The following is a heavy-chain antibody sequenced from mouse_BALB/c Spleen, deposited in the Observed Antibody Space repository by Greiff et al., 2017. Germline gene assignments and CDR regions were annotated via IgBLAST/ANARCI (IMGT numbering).Heavy chain of an antibody. CDR1: GYTFTSYW. CDR3: ATYGNSPFAY. D-gene: IGHD2-10*02. Sequence: QVQLKQPGAELVKPGASVKLSCKASGYTFTSYWMHWVKQRPGQGLEWIGEINPSNGRTNYNEKFKSKATLTVDKSSSTAYMQLSSLTSEDSAVYYCATYGNSPFAYWGQGTLVTVSA. CDR2: INPSNGRT. V-gene: IGHV1S81*02. J-gene: IGHJ3*01.